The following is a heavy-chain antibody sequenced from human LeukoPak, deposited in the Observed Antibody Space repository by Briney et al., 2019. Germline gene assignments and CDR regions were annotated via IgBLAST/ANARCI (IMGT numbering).Heavy chain of an antibody. CDR2: IYYSGST. J-gene: IGHJ3*02. Sequence: SETLSLTCTVSGASISSGGYYWSWNRQHPGKGLEWIGYIYYSGSTYYNPSLKSRVTISVDTSKNQFSLKLSSVTAADTAVYYCASRPYYYDSSDYGAFDIWGQGTMVTVSS. V-gene: IGHV4-31*03. CDR3: ASRPYYYDSSDYGAFDI. CDR1: GASISSGGYY. D-gene: IGHD3-22*01.